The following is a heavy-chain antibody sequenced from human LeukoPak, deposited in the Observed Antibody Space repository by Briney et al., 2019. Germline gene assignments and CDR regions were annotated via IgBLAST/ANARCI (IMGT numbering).Heavy chain of an antibody. CDR2: ISSSSSYI. V-gene: IGHV3-21*01. J-gene: IGHJ6*03. D-gene: IGHD6-6*01. CDR1: GFTFSSYS. Sequence: GGSLRLSCAASGFTFSSYSMNWVRQAPGKGLEWVSSISSSSSYIYYADSVKGRFTISRDNAKNSLYLQMNSLRAEDTAVYYCARDKQLVYYYYMDVWGKGTTVTVSS. CDR3: ARDKQLVYYYYMDV.